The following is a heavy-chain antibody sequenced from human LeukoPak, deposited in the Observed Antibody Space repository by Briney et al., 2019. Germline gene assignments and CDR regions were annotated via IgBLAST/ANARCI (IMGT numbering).Heavy chain of an antibody. D-gene: IGHD1-26*01. CDR1: GYTFTGYY. CDR3: ARDSGRFTNPIDY. Sequence: ASVKVSCKPSGYTFTGYYMLWVRQAPGQGLEWMGRINPNSGDTNYAQKFQGRVTMTRDTSISTAYMELCRLTSDDTAVYYCARDSGRFTNPIDYWGQGTLVTVSS. J-gene: IGHJ4*02. V-gene: IGHV1-2*06. CDR2: INPNSGDT.